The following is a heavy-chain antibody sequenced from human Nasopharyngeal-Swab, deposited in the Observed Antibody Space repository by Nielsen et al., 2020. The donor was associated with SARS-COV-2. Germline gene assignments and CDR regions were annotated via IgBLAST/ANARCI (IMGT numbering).Heavy chain of an antibody. J-gene: IGHJ4*02. V-gene: IGHV2-5*02. CDR3: AHSSSTAYYFDY. Sequence: SGPTLVKPTQTLTLTCTFSGFSLSTSGVGVGWIRQPPGKALEWLALIYWDDDKRYSPSLKSRLTTTKDTSKNQVVLTMTDMDPVDTATYYCAHSSSTAYYFDYWGQGTLVTVSS. D-gene: IGHD6-13*01. CDR1: GFSLSTSGVG. CDR2: IYWDDDK.